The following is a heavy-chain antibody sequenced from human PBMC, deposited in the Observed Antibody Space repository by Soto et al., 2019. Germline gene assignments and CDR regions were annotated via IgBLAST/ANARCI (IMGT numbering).Heavy chain of an antibody. CDR3: ARGYCSGDSCYFDY. J-gene: IGHJ4*02. V-gene: IGHV1-69*02. CDR1: GGTFSSYT. Sequence: QVQLVQSGAEVKKPGSSVKVSCKASGGTFSSYTISWVRQAPGQGLEWMGRIIPILGIANYAQKFQGRVTITADKSTSTAYMELSSLRSEDTAVYYCARGYCSGDSCYFDYWGQGTLVTVSS. D-gene: IGHD2-15*01. CDR2: IIPILGIA.